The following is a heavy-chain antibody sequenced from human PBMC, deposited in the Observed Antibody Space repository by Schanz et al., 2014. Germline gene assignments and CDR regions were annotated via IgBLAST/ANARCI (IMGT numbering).Heavy chain of an antibody. CDR1: GGTFSSFG. V-gene: IGHV1-18*01. CDR3: ARGGYSSGWYDRDIAHFDY. CDR2: INLSGGNT. D-gene: IGHD6-19*01. J-gene: IGHJ4*02. Sequence: VQLEQSGAEVKKPGSSVKVSCKASGGTFSSFGINWVRQAPGQGLEWMGIINLSGGNTNYAQKLQGRVTMTTDTSTSTAYMELRSLRSDDTAVYYCARGGYSSGWYDRDIAHFDYWGQGTLVTVSS.